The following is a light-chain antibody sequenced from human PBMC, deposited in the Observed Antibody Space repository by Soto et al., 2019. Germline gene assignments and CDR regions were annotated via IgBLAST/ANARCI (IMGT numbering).Light chain of an antibody. CDR1: SSDVGAYKY. CDR2: EVS. J-gene: IGLJ1*01. CDR3: CSYTGSSTLV. Sequence: QSALTQPASVSGSPGQSITISCTGTSSDVGAYKYVSWYQQHPGKAPKLMIYEVSNRPSGVSNRFSGSKSGNTASLTISGLQAEDEADYYFCSYTGSSTLVFGTGTKLNVL. V-gene: IGLV2-14*01.